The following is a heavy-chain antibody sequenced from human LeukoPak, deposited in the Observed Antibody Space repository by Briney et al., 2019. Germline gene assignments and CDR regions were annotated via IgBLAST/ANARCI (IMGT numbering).Heavy chain of an antibody. CDR2: INHSGST. Sequence: PSETLSLTCAVYGGSFSGYYWSWIRHPPGKGLERIVEINHSGSTNYNPSLKSRVTISVDTSKNQFSLKLSSVTAADTAVYYCARRPVYYYYGMDVWGQGTTVTVSS. V-gene: IGHV4-34*01. CDR3: ARRPVYYYYGMDV. J-gene: IGHJ6*02. CDR1: GGSFSGYY.